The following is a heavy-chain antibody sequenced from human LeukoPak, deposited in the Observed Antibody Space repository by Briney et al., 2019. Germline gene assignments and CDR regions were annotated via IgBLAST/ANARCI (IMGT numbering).Heavy chain of an antibody. V-gene: IGHV1-2*06. J-gene: IGHJ4*02. Sequence: ASVKVSCKASGYTSTDYYLHWVRQAPGQGLEWMGRINPNSGDTNYAQEFQGRVTMTRDTSISTAYMELSRLRSDDTAVYFCARDLPSTSNWELDYWGQGTLVTVSS. CDR1: GYTSTDYY. CDR2: INPNSGDT. D-gene: IGHD7-27*01. CDR3: ARDLPSTSNWELDY.